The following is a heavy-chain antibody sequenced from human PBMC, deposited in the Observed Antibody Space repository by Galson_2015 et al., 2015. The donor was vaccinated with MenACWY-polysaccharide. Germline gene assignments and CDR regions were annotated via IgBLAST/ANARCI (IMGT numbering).Heavy chain of an antibody. CDR3: ASQTWTGYFDY. CDR2: IKQDGSEK. Sequence: SLRLSCAASGFTFTNAWMNWVRQAPGKGLEWVANIKQDGSEKYYVDSVKGRFTISRDNAKTSLYLQMNSLRAEDTAMYYCASQTWTGYFDYWGQGILVTAFS. CDR1: GFTFTNAW. V-gene: IGHV3-7*03. D-gene: IGHD3-10*01. J-gene: IGHJ4*02.